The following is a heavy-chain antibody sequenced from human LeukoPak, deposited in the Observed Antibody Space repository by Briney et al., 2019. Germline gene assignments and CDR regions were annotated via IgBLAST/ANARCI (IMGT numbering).Heavy chain of an antibody. J-gene: IGHJ5*02. D-gene: IGHD2-21*02. CDR1: GFTFSSYA. CDR3: ARGGKLEPTALAS. CDR2: ISGSDGST. V-gene: IGHV3-23*01. Sequence: GGSLRLSCAASGFTFSSYAMSWVRQAPGKGLEWVSGISGSDGSTYYADSVKDRFTISRDNANRMLSLHVNSLRVEDSAIYYCARGGKLEPTALASWGQGSLVVVSS.